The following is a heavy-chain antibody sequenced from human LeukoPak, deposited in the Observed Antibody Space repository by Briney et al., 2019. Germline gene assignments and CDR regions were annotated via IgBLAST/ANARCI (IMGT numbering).Heavy chain of an antibody. CDR2: ISGNGGST. V-gene: IGHV3-64D*06. CDR1: GLTFSRYD. D-gene: IGHD6-13*01. CDR3: VAGKEGVY. J-gene: IGHJ4*02. Sequence: GGSLRLSCSASGLTFSRYDMHWVRQAPGKGLEYVSGISGNGGSTYYADSVKGRFTISRYNSKNTLYLQMGSLRPEETAVYHCVAGKEGVYWGLGTLVTVSS.